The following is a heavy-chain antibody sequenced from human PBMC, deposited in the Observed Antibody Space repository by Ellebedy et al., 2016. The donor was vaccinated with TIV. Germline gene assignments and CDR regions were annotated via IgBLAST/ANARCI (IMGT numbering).Heavy chain of an antibody. Sequence: GESLKISCGASGFTFISYTMSWVRQAPGKGLEWVAKIDQDGTEENYVDSVKGRFTISRDNARNSLYLQMNSLRAEDTSVYYCARARCSNYDCHIPVYWGQGTLVTVSS. CDR2: IDQDGTEE. D-gene: IGHD2-2*01. CDR3: ARARCSNYDCHIPVY. V-gene: IGHV3-7*03. CDR1: GFTFISYT. J-gene: IGHJ4*02.